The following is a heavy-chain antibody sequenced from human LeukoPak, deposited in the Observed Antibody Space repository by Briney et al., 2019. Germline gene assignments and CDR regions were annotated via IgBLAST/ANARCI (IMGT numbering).Heavy chain of an antibody. CDR2: ISSSSSYI. J-gene: IGHJ4*02. CDR1: GFTFSSYS. D-gene: IGHD3-9*01. Sequence: PGGSLRLSCAASGFTFSSYSMNWVRQAPGKGLEWVSSISSSSSYIYYANSVKGRFTISRDNAKNSLYLQMNSLRAEDTAVYYCTTHPVLRYFDWLSYYFDYWGQGTLVTVSS. CDR3: TTHPVLRYFDWLSYYFDY. V-gene: IGHV3-21*01.